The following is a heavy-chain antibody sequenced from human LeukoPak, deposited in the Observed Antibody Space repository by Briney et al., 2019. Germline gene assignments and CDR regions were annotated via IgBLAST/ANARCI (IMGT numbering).Heavy chain of an antibody. CDR1: GGSISDYY. D-gene: IGHD1-26*01. CDR2: MYYRGSS. J-gene: IGHJ4*02. Sequence: KPSETLSLTCTVSGGSISDYYWNWIRQPAGKGLEWIGYMYYRGSSNFNPSLKSRVTISVDTSKNHLSLKLTSVTAAATAVYYCARRGPRGTDYDFWGQGTLVTVSS. CDR3: ARRGPRGTDYDF. V-gene: IGHV4-59*01.